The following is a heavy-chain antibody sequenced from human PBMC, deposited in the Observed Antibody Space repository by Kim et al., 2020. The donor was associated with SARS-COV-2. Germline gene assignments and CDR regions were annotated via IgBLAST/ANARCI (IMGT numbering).Heavy chain of an antibody. Sequence: GGSLRLSCAASGFTFSSYAMSWVRQAPGKGLEWVSAISGSGGSTYYADSVKGRFTISRDNSKNTLYLQMNSLRAEDTAVYYCAKVLLGDYGSGSAFDYWGQGTLVTVSS. J-gene: IGHJ4*02. CDR2: ISGSGGST. V-gene: IGHV3-23*01. CDR3: AKVLLGDYGSGSAFDY. CDR1: GFTFSSYA. D-gene: IGHD3-10*01.